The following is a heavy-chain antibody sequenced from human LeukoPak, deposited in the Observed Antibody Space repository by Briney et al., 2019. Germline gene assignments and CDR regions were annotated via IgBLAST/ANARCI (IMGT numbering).Heavy chain of an antibody. D-gene: IGHD3-22*01. Sequence: GGSLRLSCAASGFTFSSYSMNWVRQAPGKGLEWVSYISSSSSTIYYADSVKGRFTISRDNGKNSLFLQMNSLKTEDTAFYYCAKGARSSSGYTTDWGQGILVTVSS. CDR2: ISSSSSTI. CDR3: AKGARSSSGYTTD. CDR1: GFTFSSYS. J-gene: IGHJ4*02. V-gene: IGHV3-48*01.